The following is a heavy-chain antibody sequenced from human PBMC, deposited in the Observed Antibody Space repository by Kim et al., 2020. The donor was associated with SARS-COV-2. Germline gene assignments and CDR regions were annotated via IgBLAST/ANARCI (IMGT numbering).Heavy chain of an antibody. V-gene: IGHV3-74*03. Sequence: GGSLRLSCEASGFTLSRHWMHWVRQAPGKGLVWVSRIHPDGSDTTYADSVRGRFTISRDDRENTLYVQMNSLRAEDTGVYFCAREGATYYGLDVWGQGTAVTVSS. CDR3: AREGATYYGLDV. CDR2: IHPDGSDT. CDR1: GFTLSRHW. J-gene: IGHJ6*02.